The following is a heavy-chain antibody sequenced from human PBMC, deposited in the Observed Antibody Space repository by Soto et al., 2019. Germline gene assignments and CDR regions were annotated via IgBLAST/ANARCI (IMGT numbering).Heavy chain of an antibody. CDR1: GFTFSSYG. D-gene: IGHD3-22*01. J-gene: IGHJ4*02. CDR2: ISYDGSNK. Sequence: GGSLRLSCAASGFTFSSYGMHWVRQAPGKGLEWVAVISYDGSNKYYADSVKGRFTISRDNSKNTLYLQMNSLRAEDTAVYYCAKADSSGYYLDYWGQGTLVTVSS. V-gene: IGHV3-30*18. CDR3: AKADSSGYYLDY.